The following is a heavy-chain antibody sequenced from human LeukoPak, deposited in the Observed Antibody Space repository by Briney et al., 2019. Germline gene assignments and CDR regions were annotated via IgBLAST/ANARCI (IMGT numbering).Heavy chain of an antibody. D-gene: IGHD1-26*01. J-gene: IGHJ4*02. CDR2: INHSGST. Sequence: PSETLSPTCAVYGGSFSGYYWSWIRKPPGKGLEWIGEINHSGSTNYNPSLNSRVTISVDTSKNQFSLKLSSVTAADTAVYYCASRWELTESFDYWGQGTLVTVSS. V-gene: IGHV4-34*01. CDR1: GGSFSGYY. CDR3: ASRWELTESFDY.